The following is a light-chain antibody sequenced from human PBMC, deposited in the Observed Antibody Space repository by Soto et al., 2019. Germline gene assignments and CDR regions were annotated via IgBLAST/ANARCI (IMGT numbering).Light chain of an antibody. Sequence: QPVLTQPASVSGSPGQSITIFCTGTSSDVGSYNYVSWYQHHPGKAPKLIIYEVSNRPSGVSNRFSGSKSDNTASLTISGLQTEDEGDYYCSSYTGTSPLWVFGGGTKLTVL. J-gene: IGLJ3*02. CDR1: SSDVGSYNY. CDR2: EVS. V-gene: IGLV2-14*01. CDR3: SSYTGTSPLWV.